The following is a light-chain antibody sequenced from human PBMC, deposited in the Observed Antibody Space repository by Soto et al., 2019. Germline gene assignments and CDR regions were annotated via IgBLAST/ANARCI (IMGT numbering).Light chain of an antibody. CDR2: GIS. CDR1: QSVINSY. V-gene: IGKV3-15*01. J-gene: IGKJ1*01. Sequence: VVLTQSPGTPSLFPGERATLSCRASQSVINSYLAWYQQKPGQAPRPLIYGISTRATGIPARFSGSGSGTEFTLTVSTLQSGEFTVYYCQQYIYRPWTCGQGTKV. CDR3: QQYIYRPWT.